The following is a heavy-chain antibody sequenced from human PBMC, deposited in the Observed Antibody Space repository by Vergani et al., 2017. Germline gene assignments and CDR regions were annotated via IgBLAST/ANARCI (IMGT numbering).Heavy chain of an antibody. D-gene: IGHD3-3*01. CDR1: GFIFSDSV. CDR2: ISGRSSYV. V-gene: IGHV3-21*06. Sequence: VQVEEPGGGVVQPGGSLRLSCKASGFIFSDSVMQWVRQAPGSGLEWVASISGRSSYVNYAVSVKGRFTISRDNAKNSLFLQMNSLRAEDTAVYYCVREETFYDSVSDYLAGYFDHWGQGALVTVSS. J-gene: IGHJ4*02. CDR3: VREETFYDSVSDYLAGYFDH.